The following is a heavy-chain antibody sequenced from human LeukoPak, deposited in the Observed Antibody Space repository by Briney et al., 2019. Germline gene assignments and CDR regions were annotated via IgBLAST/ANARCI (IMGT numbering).Heavy chain of an antibody. V-gene: IGHV3-30*04. CDR2: ISYDGSNK. D-gene: IGHD1-26*01. CDR1: GFTFSSYA. Sequence: PGGSLRLSCAASGFTFSSYAMHWVRQAPGKGLEWVAVISYDGSNKYYADSVKGRFTISRDNSKNTLYLQMNSLRAEDTAVYYCAKVTSCGTWSYSEFCYFDYWGQGTLVTVSS. J-gene: IGHJ4*02. CDR3: AKVTSCGTWSYSEFCYFDY.